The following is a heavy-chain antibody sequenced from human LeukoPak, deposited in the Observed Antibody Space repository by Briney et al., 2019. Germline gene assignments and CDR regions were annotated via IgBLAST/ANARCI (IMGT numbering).Heavy chain of an antibody. CDR2: ISGSGGST. CDR1: GFTFSSYA. CDR3: AKEGYDILTGLNYFVY. J-gene: IGHJ4*02. D-gene: IGHD3-9*01. V-gene: IGHV3-23*01. Sequence: AGGSLRLSCAASGFTFSSYAMSWVRQAPGKGLEWVSAISGSGGSTYYADSVKGRFTISRDNSKNTLYLQMNSLRAEDTAVYYCAKEGYDILTGLNYFVYWGQGTLVTVSS.